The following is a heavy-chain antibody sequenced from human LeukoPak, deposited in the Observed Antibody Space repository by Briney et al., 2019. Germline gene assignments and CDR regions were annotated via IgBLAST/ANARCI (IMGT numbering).Heavy chain of an antibody. CDR1: TASINSYF. D-gene: IGHD1-26*01. Sequence: SETLSPTWIVSTASINSYFWRWVRQPAGKGLEWIGRIYTTGTTNYSPSLKSRLSMSVDTSKNQFSLRLTSVTAADTAVYYCGRHGYTSSYYVLDYWSQGALVTVSS. J-gene: IGHJ4*02. CDR2: IYTTGTT. V-gene: IGHV4-4*07. CDR3: GRHGYTSSYYVLDY.